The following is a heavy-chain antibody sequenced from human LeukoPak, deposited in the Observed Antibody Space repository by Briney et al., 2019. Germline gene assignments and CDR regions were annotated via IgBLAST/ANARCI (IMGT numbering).Heavy chain of an antibody. V-gene: IGHV1-69*04. D-gene: IGHD1-26*01. CDR1: GGTFSSYA. J-gene: IGHJ6*03. Sequence: ASVKVSCKASGGTFSSYAISWVRQAPGQGLEWMGRIIPILGIANYAQKFQGRVTITADKSTSTAYMELSSLRSEDTAVYYCARNGPRWEGYYYYMDVWGKGTTVTVSS. CDR3: ARNGPRWEGYYYYMDV. CDR2: IIPILGIA.